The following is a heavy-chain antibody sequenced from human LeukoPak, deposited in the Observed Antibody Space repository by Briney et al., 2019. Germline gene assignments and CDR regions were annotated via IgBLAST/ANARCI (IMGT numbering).Heavy chain of an antibody. Sequence: ASVTVSCKASGYSFTAYFLHWARQAPGQGLEWVGRINPNNGDTNYAQKFQGRVTVTRDTSFDTAYMELTRLRSDDTAVYYCARAISGSFDSSGFYPWGQGTLVTVSS. D-gene: IGHD3-22*01. J-gene: IGHJ5*02. V-gene: IGHV1-2*06. CDR3: ARAISGSFDSSGFYP. CDR2: INPNNGDT. CDR1: GYSFTAYF.